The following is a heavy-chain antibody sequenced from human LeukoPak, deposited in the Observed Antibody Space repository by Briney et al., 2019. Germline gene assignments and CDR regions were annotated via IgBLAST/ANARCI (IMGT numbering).Heavy chain of an antibody. V-gene: IGHV3-43*01. Sequence: SGGSLSLSCAASGFTFDDYTMHWVRQAPGKGLEWVSLISWDGGSTYYADSVKGRFTISRDNSKNSLYLQMNSLRTEDTALYYCAKEKYGYKYFDYWGQGTLVTVSS. J-gene: IGHJ4*02. D-gene: IGHD5-24*01. CDR3: AKEKYGYKYFDY. CDR1: GFTFDDYT. CDR2: ISWDGGST.